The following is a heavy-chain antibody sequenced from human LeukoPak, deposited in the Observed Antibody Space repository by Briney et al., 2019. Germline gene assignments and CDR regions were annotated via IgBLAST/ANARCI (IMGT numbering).Heavy chain of an antibody. J-gene: IGHJ4*02. CDR3: AKGRRGWGDPEF. CDR2: ISDSGSST. CDR1: GFTFSSYA. D-gene: IGHD3-10*01. V-gene: IGHV3-23*01. Sequence: GGSLRLSCAASGFTFSSYAMCWVRQVPGKGLEWVSSISDSGSSTSYADSVKGRFTISRDNSFNTLYLQMNSLTAGDTAVYYCAKGRRGWGDPEFWGQGTLATVSS.